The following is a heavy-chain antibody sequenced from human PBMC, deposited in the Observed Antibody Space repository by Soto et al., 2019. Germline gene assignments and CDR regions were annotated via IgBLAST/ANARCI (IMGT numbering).Heavy chain of an antibody. CDR1: GFTFRTNW. CDR3: VRV. Sequence: EVQLVESGGGLVQPGGSLRLSCEASGFTFRTNWMHWVRQVPGKGLVWVSRINGAGSTADYSHSVKGRFTISRDNAKNTLYLQMDSLTVDDTAVYYCVRVWG. J-gene: IGHJ2*01. CDR2: INGAGSTA. V-gene: IGHV3-74*01.